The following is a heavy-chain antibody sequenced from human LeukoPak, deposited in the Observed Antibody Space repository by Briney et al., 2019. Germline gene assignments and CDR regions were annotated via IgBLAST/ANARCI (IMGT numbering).Heavy chain of an antibody. CDR3: AKDPRGWLRPGNFDY. J-gene: IGHJ4*02. D-gene: IGHD5-12*01. CDR1: GFTFSSYA. CDR2: ISGSGGST. V-gene: IGHV3-23*01. Sequence: PGGSLRLSCAASGFTFSSYAMSWVRQAPGKGLEWVSAISGSGGSTYYADSVKGRFTISRDNSKNTLYLQMNSLRAEDTAVYYCAKDPRGWLRPGNFDYWGQGTLVTVSS.